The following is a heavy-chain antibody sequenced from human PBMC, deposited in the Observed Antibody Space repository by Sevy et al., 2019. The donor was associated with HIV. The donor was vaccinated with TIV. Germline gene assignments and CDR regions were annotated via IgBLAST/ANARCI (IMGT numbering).Heavy chain of an antibody. D-gene: IGHD3-10*01. CDR3: ARPRYGSGTYLFDY. J-gene: IGHJ4*02. Sequence: SETLSLTCAAYGGSFSGYYWSWIRQPPGKGLEWIGEINHSGSANYNPSLKSRVTISVDTSKNQFSLKLSSVTAADTAMYYCARPRYGSGTYLFDYWGRGTLVTVSS. V-gene: IGHV4-34*01. CDR1: GGSFSGYY. CDR2: INHSGSA.